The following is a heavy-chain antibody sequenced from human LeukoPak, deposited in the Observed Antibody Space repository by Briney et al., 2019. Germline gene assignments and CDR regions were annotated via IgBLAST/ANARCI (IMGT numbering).Heavy chain of an antibody. V-gene: IGHV3-30-3*01. Sequence: PGRSLRLSCAASGFTFSSYAMHWVRQAPGKGLEWVAVISYDGSNKCYADSVKGRFTISRDNSKNTLYLQMNSLRAEDTAVYYCARGVYSSGWYLAVSEAFDIWGQGTMVTVSS. CDR2: ISYDGSNK. CDR3: ARGVYSSGWYLAVSEAFDI. J-gene: IGHJ3*02. D-gene: IGHD6-19*01. CDR1: GFTFSSYA.